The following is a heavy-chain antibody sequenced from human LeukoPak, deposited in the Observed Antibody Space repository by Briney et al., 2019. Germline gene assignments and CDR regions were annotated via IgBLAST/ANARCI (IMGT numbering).Heavy chain of an antibody. CDR1: RFTFSSYW. CDR2: INHNGNVN. V-gene: IGHV3-7*03. D-gene: IGHD3-16*01. Sequence: GGSLRLSCAASRFTFSSYWMNWARQAPGKGLEWVASINHNGNVNYYVDSVKGRFTISRDNAKNSLYLQMSNLRAEDTAVYFCARGGGLDVWGQGATVTVSS. J-gene: IGHJ6*02. CDR3: ARGGGLDV.